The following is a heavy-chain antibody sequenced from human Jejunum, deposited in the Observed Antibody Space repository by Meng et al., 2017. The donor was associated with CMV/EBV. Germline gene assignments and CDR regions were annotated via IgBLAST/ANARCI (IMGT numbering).Heavy chain of an antibody. CDR3: AREEDFGVVMGY. CDR2: IDTDGSYT. D-gene: IGHD3-3*01. Sequence: VQLVESGGGLVQPGGSLRLSCAASGLTFSRYLMHWVRQAPGQGLVWVSRIDTDGSYTTYADSVKGRFTISRDNAKNTLYLQMNSLRAEDTAVYCCAREEDFGVVMGYWGQGALVTVSS. V-gene: IGHV3-74*01. J-gene: IGHJ4*02. CDR1: GLTFSRYL.